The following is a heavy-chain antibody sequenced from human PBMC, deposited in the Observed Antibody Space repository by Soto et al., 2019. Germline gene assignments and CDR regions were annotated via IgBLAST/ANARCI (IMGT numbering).Heavy chain of an antibody. J-gene: IGHJ5*02. D-gene: IGHD6-13*01. CDR2: ISYDGSNK. CDR1: GFTFSSYA. V-gene: IGHV3-30-3*01. CDR3: ARDTGPRGPYSSSWYWFDP. Sequence: QVQLVESGGGVVQPGRSLRLSCAASGFTFSSYAMHWVRQAPGKGLEWVAVISYDGSNKYYADSVKGRFTISRDNSKNALYLKMNSLRAEDTAVYYWARDTGPRGPYSSSWYWFDPWGQGTLVTVSS.